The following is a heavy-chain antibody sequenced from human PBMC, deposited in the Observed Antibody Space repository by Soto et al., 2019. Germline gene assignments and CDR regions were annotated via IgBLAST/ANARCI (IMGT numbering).Heavy chain of an antibody. CDR3: ARDVPYYDYVWGSYRLGYAFDI. D-gene: IGHD3-16*02. J-gene: IGHJ3*02. CDR1: GFTFSSYG. CDR2: IWYDGSNK. Sequence: GESLKISCAASGFTFSSYGMHWVRQAPGKGLEWVAVIWYDGSNKYYADSVKGRFTISRDNSKNTLYLQMNSLRAEDTAVYYCARDVPYYDYVWGSYRLGYAFDIWGQGTMVTVSS. V-gene: IGHV3-33*01.